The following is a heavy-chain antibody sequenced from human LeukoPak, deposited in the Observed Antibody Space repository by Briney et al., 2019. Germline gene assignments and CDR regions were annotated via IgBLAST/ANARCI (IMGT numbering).Heavy chain of an antibody. J-gene: IGHJ4*02. CDR2: ISYDGSNK. Sequence: GGSLRLSCAASGFTFSSYGMHWVRQAPGKGLEWVAVISYDGSNKYYADSVKGRFTISRDNSKNTLYLQMNNLRAEDTAVYYCAKDSSSGYSDYWGQGTLVTVSS. CDR3: AKDSSSGYSDY. CDR1: GFTFSSYG. D-gene: IGHD3-22*01. V-gene: IGHV3-30*18.